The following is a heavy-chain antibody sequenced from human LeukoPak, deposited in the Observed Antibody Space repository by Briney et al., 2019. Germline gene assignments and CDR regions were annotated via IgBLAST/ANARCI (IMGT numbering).Heavy chain of an antibody. V-gene: IGHV4-59*08. CDR3: ARHGYSMVRGNGWFDP. Sequence: SETLSLTCTVSGGSISSYYWSWIRQPPGKGLEWIGYIYYSGSTNYNPSLKSRVTISVDTSKNQFSLKLSSVTAADTAVYYCARHGYSMVRGNGWFDPWGQGTLVTVSS. CDR2: IYYSGST. CDR1: GGSISSYY. D-gene: IGHD3-10*01. J-gene: IGHJ5*02.